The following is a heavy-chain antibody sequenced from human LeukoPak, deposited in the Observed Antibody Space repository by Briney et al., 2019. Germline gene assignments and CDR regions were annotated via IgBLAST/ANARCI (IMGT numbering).Heavy chain of an antibody. V-gene: IGHV3-33*01. CDR2: IWYDGSNK. D-gene: IGHD3-10*01. Sequence: PGRSLRLSCAASGFTFSNYGMHWVRQAPGKGLEWVALIWYDGSNKYYADSVKGRFTISRDNSKNTLYLQMNSLRAEDTAVYYCAVAYYYGSGDAFDIWGQGTKVTVSS. CDR3: AVAYYYGSGDAFDI. CDR1: GFTFSNYG. J-gene: IGHJ3*02.